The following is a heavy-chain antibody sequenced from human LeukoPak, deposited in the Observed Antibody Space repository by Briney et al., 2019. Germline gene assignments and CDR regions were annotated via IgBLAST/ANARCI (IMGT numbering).Heavy chain of an antibody. D-gene: IGHD3-16*01. CDR2: ISYDGSNK. Sequence: GGSLRLSCAASGFTFSNYDMHWVRQAPGKGLEWVAVISYDGSNKFYADSVKGRFTISRDNSKNTLYLLMNTLRAEDTAVYYCARDLVFWGEFTYWGQGTLVTVSS. CDR1: GFTFSNYD. J-gene: IGHJ4*02. V-gene: IGHV3-30*03. CDR3: ARDLVFWGEFTY.